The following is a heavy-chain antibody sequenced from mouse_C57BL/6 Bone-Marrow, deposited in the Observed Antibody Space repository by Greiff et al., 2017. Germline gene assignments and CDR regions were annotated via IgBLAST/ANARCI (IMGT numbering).Heavy chain of an antibody. CDR2: INPNNGGT. Sequence: EVQLQQSGPELVRPGASVKISCKASGYTFTDYYMNWVKQSPGKSLEWIGDINPNNGGTSYNQKFKGKATLTVDKSSSTAYMELRSLTSEDSAVXYCARGGFAYWGQGTLVTVSA. CDR1: GYTFTDYY. V-gene: IGHV1-26*01. CDR3: ARGGFAY. J-gene: IGHJ3*01.